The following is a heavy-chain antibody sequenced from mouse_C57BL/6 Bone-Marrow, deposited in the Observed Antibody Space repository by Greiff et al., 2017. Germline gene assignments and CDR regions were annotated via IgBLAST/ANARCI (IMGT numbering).Heavy chain of an antibody. CDR3: ARRLYYGRYVWFAY. CDR2: INPGNGTT. J-gene: IGHJ3*01. CDR1: GYSFTDYN. Sequence: EVQLQQSGAELVKPGASVKISCKASGYSFTDYNMNWVKQSNGKRLEWIGGINPGNGTTSYNQKFKGKATLTVDNSSSTAYMQLNSLTSEDSAVYYCARRLYYGRYVWFAYWGQGTRVTVSA. D-gene: IGHD1-1*02. V-gene: IGHV1-39*01.